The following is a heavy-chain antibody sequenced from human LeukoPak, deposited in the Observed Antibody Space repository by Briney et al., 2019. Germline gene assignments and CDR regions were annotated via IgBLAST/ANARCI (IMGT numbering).Heavy chain of an antibody. CDR1: GYTFISYG. D-gene: IGHD5-12*01. CDR3: ARAGWLKPLDY. Sequence: GASVTVSCKASGYTFISYGLSWVRQAPGQGLEWMGWVSAYNGNTNYAQKLQGRVTMTTDTSTSTVYMELRSLRSDDTAVYYCARAGWLKPLDYWGQGTMVNVSS. J-gene: IGHJ4*02. CDR2: VSAYNGNT. V-gene: IGHV1-18*01.